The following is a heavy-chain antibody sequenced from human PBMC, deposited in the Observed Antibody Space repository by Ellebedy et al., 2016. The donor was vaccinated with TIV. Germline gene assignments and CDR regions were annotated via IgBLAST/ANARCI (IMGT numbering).Heavy chain of an antibody. CDR3: ARVAYGGIPDRGSFDY. D-gene: IGHD6-13*01. J-gene: IGHJ4*02. CDR2: ISPTGDKT. V-gene: IGHV3-23*01. CDR1: GFTFSTLS. Sequence: GESLKISCAASGFTFSTLSMGWVRQAPGKGLEWVSSISPTGDKTFHADSVMGRFSISRDNSKEALYLQMSSLRADETAVYHCARVAYGGIPDRGSFDYWGQGILVTVSS.